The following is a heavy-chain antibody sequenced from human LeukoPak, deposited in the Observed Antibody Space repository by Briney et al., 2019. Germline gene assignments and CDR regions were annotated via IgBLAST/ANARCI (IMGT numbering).Heavy chain of an antibody. CDR2: IKQDGSEK. CDR3: ARDSGAYDFWSGYYTHMYSYYYGMDV. Sequence: EGSLTLFCAPSGFTFSSYWMRSVRQAPGRGLEWVANIKQDGSEKYYVHSVKGPFTLSRDHAKNSLYLQVNSLNAENTAVYYCARDSGAYDFWSGYYTHMYSYYYGMDVWGQGTTVTVSS. CDR1: GFTFSSYW. V-gene: IGHV3-7*01. J-gene: IGHJ6*02. D-gene: IGHD3-3*01.